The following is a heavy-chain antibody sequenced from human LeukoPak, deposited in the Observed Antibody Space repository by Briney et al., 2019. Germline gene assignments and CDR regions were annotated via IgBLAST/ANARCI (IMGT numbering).Heavy chain of an antibody. D-gene: IGHD5-18*01. CDR1: GYTLTELS. CDR3: ATSPVDTAIKRLDYYYMDV. CDR2: FDPEDGET. V-gene: IGHV1-24*01. J-gene: IGHJ6*03. Sequence: ASVKVSCKVSGYTLTELSMHWVRQAPGKGLEWMGGFDPEDGETIYAQKFQGRVTMTEDTSTDTAYMELSSLRSEDTAVYYCATSPVDTAIKRLDYYYMDVWGKGTTVTVSS.